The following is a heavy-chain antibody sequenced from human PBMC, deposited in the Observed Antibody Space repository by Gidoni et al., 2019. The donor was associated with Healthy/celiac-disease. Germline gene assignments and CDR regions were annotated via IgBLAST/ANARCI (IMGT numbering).Heavy chain of an antibody. CDR3: ARDNIRTHNSLVDY. J-gene: IGHJ4*02. Sequence: EVQLVESGGGLVQPGGSLRLSCAASGFTFSSYSMNWVRQDPGKGLEWGSYISSSSSTRDYADSVKGRFTIARDNAKNSLSLQMNSLRAEDTAVDYCARDNIRTHNSLVDYWGQGTLVTVSS. D-gene: IGHD1-1*01. V-gene: IGHV3-48*01. CDR2: ISSSSSTR. CDR1: GFTFSSYS.